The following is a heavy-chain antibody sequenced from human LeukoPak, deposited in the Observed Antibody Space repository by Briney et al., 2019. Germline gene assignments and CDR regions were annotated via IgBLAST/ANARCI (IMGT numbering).Heavy chain of an antibody. D-gene: IGHD2-15*01. CDR1: GGSISSYY. CDR2: IYYSGST. V-gene: IGHV4-39*01. J-gene: IGHJ5*02. CDR3: ARHWDIVVVVAATDNWFDP. Sequence: PSETLSLTCTVSGGSISSYYWSWIRQPPGKGLEWIGSIYYSGSTYYNPSLKSRVTISVDTSKNQFSLKLSSVTAADTAVYYCARHWDIVVVVAATDNWFDPWGQGTLVTVSS.